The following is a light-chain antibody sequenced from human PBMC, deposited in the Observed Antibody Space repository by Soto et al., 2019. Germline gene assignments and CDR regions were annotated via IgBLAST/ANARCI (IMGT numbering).Light chain of an antibody. J-gene: IGKJ3*01. Sequence: IQMTQSPSSLSASVGDRVTITCQASQDINNYLNWYQQKPGKAPKLLIYDASNLETGVPSRFSGSGSGTEFTFTISSLQPEDIATYFCQQFDDVPISFGPGPKVDIK. CDR2: DAS. V-gene: IGKV1-33*01. CDR1: QDINNY. CDR3: QQFDDVPIS.